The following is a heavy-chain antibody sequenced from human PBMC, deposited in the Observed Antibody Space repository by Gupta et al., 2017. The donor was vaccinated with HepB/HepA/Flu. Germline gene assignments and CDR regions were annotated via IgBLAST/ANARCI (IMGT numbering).Heavy chain of an antibody. V-gene: IGHV4-34*01. J-gene: IGHJ4*02. CDR2: INQSGSS. CDR1: GGSFSGYY. Sequence: VQLQQWGAGLLRPSETLSLTCAVYGGSFSGYYWSWIRQPPGKGLEWIGEINQSGSSNYNPSLGGRVSISVDSSKNQFSLSLGSVTAADTAVYYCARFVARWYPFDYWCQGTLVNVSS. D-gene: IGHD4-23*01. CDR3: ARFVARWYPFDY.